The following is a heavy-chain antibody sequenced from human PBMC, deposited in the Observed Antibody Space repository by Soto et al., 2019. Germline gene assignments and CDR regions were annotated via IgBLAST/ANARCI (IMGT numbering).Heavy chain of an antibody. V-gene: IGHV4-59*01. CDR1: GGSISNFY. Sequence: SETLSLTCTVSGGSISNFYWRWIRQPPGKGLECIGTTNYNPSLKSRVTISVDTSKKQFSLKLSSVTAADTAVYYCARDSAHDFWSGPIDPSGTRFYYYYGMDVWGQGTTVTVSS. D-gene: IGHD3-3*01. J-gene: IGHJ6*02. CDR3: ARDSAHDFWSGPIDPSGTRFYYYYGMDV. CDR2: TT.